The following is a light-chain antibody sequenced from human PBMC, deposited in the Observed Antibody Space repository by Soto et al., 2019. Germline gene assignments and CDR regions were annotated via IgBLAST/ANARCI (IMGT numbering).Light chain of an antibody. CDR2: RAS. V-gene: IGKV3-20*01. CDR1: QIFSGGF. CDR3: QHYDTSRRWT. J-gene: IGKJ1*01. Sequence: IVLTQSPGTLALSPGERATLSCRASQIFSGGFLAWYQQKSGQAPRLLIYRASSRATGIPDRFSGSGSGTDFALTISRLEPEDVAVYYCQHYDTSRRWTFGQGTKVDIK.